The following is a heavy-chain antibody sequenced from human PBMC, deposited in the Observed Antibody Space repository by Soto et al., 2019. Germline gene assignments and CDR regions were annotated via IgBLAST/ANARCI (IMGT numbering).Heavy chain of an antibody. D-gene: IGHD3-16*02. CDR3: ARSPLIMITFGGVIVNRYYYYYYYMDV. CDR1: GGTFSSYT. Sequence: SVKVSCKASGGTFSSYTISWVRQAPGQGLEWMGRIIPILGIANYAQKFQGRVTITADKSTSTAYMELSSLRSEDTAVYYCARSPLIMITFGGVIVNRYYYYYYYMDVWGKGITVTVSS. V-gene: IGHV1-69*02. CDR2: IIPILGIA. J-gene: IGHJ6*03.